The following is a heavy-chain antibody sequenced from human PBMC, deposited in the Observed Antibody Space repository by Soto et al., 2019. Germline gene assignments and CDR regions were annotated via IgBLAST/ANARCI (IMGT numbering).Heavy chain of an antibody. D-gene: IGHD2-15*01. CDR3: AGEADIVVVVAATLHGGPLDY. Sequence: QVQLVQSGAEVKKPGSSVKVSCKASVGTFSSYAISCVRQAPGQGLEWMGGILPIFGTANYAQKFQGRVKIAVDESRSKAYMELSNLRSEDTAVYYCAGEADIVVVVAATLHGGPLDYWGQGTMVTVST. CDR1: VGTFSSYA. V-gene: IGHV1-69*01. CDR2: ILPIFGTA. J-gene: IGHJ4*02.